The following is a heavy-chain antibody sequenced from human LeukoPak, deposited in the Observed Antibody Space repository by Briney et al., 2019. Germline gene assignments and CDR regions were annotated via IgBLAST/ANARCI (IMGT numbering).Heavy chain of an antibody. CDR1: GFTFSSYA. D-gene: IGHD3-10*01. Sequence: GGSLRLSCAASGFTFSSYAMSWVRQAPGKGLEWVSSISGSGGSTYYADSVKGRFTISRDNSKNTLYLQMNSLRAEDTAVYYCAKSPGGYDAFDIWGQGTMVTVSS. CDR2: ISGSGGST. CDR3: AKSPGGYDAFDI. J-gene: IGHJ3*02. V-gene: IGHV3-23*01.